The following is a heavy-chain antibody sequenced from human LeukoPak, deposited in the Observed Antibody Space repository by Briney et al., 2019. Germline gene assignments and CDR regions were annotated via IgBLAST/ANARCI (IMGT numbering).Heavy chain of an antibody. D-gene: IGHD6-19*01. J-gene: IGHJ4*02. CDR3: APLAVADDYFDY. V-gene: IGHV3-23*01. Sequence: PGGSLRLSCAASGFTFGSYGMSWVRQAPGKGLEWGSSIGGSGVSTYYADSVKGRFTISRDNSKNTLYLQMNSLRPEDTAVYYCAPLAVADDYFDYWGQGTLVTVSS. CDR1: GFTFGSYG. CDR2: IGGSGVST.